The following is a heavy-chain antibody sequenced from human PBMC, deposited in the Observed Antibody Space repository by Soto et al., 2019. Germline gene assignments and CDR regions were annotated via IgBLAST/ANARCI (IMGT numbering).Heavy chain of an antibody. Sequence: EEQLVESGGALVQPGRSLRLSCAASGFTFDDYAMHWVRQAPGKGLEWVSFVTWDGVNTAYADSIKGRFTISRDNAKNSLYLQMTSLSTEDTAFYYCTRGYCSVGSCAFDMLGQGTRVTVSS. CDR1: GFTFDDYA. J-gene: IGHJ3*02. V-gene: IGHV3-9*01. CDR2: VTWDGVNT. CDR3: TRGYCSVGSCAFDM. D-gene: IGHD2-15*01.